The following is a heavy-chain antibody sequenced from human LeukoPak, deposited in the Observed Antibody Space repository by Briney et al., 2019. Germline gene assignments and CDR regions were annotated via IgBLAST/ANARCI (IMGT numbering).Heavy chain of an antibody. CDR3: AKDRNFVWDL. CDR1: GFTFTTYY. V-gene: IGHV3-7*03. CDR2: IKMDGSEQ. D-gene: IGHD3-9*01. J-gene: IGHJ4*02. Sequence: GSLRLSCVASGFTFTTYYMAWIRQAPGKGLEWVANIKMDGSEQHYADSVRGRFTISRDNAKNSVYLQMNSLRAEDTAVYYCAKDRNFVWDLWGQGTLVTVSS.